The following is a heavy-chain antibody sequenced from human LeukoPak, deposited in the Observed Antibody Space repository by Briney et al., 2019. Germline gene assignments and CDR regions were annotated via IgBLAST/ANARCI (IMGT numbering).Heavy chain of an antibody. CDR2: INHNGNVN. CDR1: GFTFSNAW. D-gene: IGHD3-16*01. V-gene: IGHV3-7*03. CDR3: ARGGGLDV. Sequence: GGSLRLSCAASGFTFSNAWMNWVRQAPGKGLEWVASINHNGNVNYYVDSVKGRFTISRDNAKNSLYLQMSNLRAEDTAVYFCARGGGLDVWGQGATVTVSS. J-gene: IGHJ6*02.